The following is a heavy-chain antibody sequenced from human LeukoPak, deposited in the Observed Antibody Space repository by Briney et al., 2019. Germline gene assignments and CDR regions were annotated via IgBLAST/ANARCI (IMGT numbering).Heavy chain of an antibody. D-gene: IGHD3-3*01. CDR1: GGSISSSSYY. Sequence: ETLSLTCTVSGGSISSSSYYWGWIRQPPGKGLEWIGSIYYSGSTYYNPSLKSRVTISVDTSKNQFSLKLSSVTAADTAVYYCARDHYDFWSGYYVPWFDPWGQGTLVTVSS. CDR2: IYYSGST. CDR3: ARDHYDFWSGYYVPWFDP. J-gene: IGHJ5*02. V-gene: IGHV4-39*02.